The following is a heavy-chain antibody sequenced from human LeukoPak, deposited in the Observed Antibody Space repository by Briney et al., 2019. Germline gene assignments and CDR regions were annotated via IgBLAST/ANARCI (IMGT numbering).Heavy chain of an antibody. V-gene: IGHV3-23*05. CDR2: INGSGSFT. CDR1: GFTFSNYV. D-gene: IGHD6-19*01. Sequence: PGGSLRLSCAASGFTFSNYVMGWVRQDPGKGLQWVSIINGSGSFTSYADSVKGRLTISRDNSKNTLYLQMNSLRAEDTAVYYCAKHSGWSLLNAFDIWGQGTMVTVSS. CDR3: AKHSGWSLLNAFDI. J-gene: IGHJ3*02.